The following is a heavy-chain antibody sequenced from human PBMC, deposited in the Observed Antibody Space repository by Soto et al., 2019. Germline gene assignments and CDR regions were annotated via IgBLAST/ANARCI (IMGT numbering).Heavy chain of an antibody. D-gene: IGHD5-18*01. CDR1: GGSVSSGDYY. CDR3: ARIPVDTYMINWFDP. CDR2: IYYSGST. Sequence: KPSETLSLTCTVSGGSVSSGDYYWSWIRQPPGKGLERIGYIYYSGSTNYNPSLKSRVSISLDTSKNQFSLRLTSVTAADTAVYYCARIPVDTYMINWFDPWGQGTLVTVSS. V-gene: IGHV4-61*08. J-gene: IGHJ5*02.